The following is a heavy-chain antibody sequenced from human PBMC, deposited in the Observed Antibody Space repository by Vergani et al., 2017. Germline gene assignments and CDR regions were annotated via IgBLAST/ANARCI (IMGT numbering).Heavy chain of an antibody. CDR1: GFTFSSYA. D-gene: IGHD3-9*01. CDR2: IYSGGSST. V-gene: IGHV3-23*03. Sequence: EVQLLESGGGLVQPGGSLRLSCAASGFTFSSYAMSWVRQAPGKGLEWVSVIYSGGSSTYYADSVKGRFTISRDNSKNTLYLQMNSLRAEDTAVYYCAKPPGGDILTNLYYYYMDVWGKGTTVTVSS. J-gene: IGHJ6*03. CDR3: AKPPGGDILTNLYYYYMDV.